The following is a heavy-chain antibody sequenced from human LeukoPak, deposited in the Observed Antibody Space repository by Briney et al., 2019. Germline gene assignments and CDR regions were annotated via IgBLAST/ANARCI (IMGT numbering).Heavy chain of an antibody. CDR2: TRNKANSYTT. CDR3: ARAPYGSGSRRDYYYGMDV. D-gene: IGHD3-10*01. J-gene: IGHJ6*04. CDR1: GFTFSSYS. V-gene: IGHV3-72*01. Sequence: GGSLRLSCAASGFTFSSYSMNWVRQAPGKGLEWVGRTRNKANSYTTEYAASVKGRFTISRDDSKNSLYLQMNSLKTEDTAVYYCARAPYGSGSRRDYYYGMDVWGKGTTVTVSS.